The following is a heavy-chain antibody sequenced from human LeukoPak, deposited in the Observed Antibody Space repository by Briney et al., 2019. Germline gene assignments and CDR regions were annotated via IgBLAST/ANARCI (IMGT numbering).Heavy chain of an antibody. Sequence: SETLSLTCTVSGYSISSGYYWGWIRQPPGKGLEWIGSIYHSGSTYYNPSLKSRVTISVDTSKNQFSLKLSSVTAADTAVYYCARVDYYDSSGYPFDYWGQGTLVTVSS. CDR1: GYSISSGYY. CDR3: ARVDYYDSSGYPFDY. D-gene: IGHD3-22*01. CDR2: IYHSGST. V-gene: IGHV4-38-2*02. J-gene: IGHJ4*02.